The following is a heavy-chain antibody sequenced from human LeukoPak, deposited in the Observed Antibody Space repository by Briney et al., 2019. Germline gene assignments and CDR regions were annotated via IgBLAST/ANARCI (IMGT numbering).Heavy chain of an antibody. J-gene: IGHJ3*02. CDR2: INHSEST. CDR1: GGSFSGYY. CDR3: ARGRSNYYESSRAFDI. D-gene: IGHD3-22*01. Sequence: SETLSLTCAVYGGSFSGYYWSWIRQPPGKGLEWIGEINHSESTNYNPSLKSRVTISVDTSKNQFSLKLSSVTAADTAVYYCARGRSNYYESSRAFDIWGQGTMVTVSS. V-gene: IGHV4-34*01.